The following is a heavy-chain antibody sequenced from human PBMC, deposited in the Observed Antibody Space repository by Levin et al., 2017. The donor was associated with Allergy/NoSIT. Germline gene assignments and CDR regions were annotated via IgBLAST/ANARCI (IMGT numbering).Heavy chain of an antibody. J-gene: IGHJ5*02. CDR3: ARHGPAGIVVVVAATLSTVGRFDP. D-gene: IGHD2-15*01. CDR1: GGSISSSSYY. CDR2: IYYSGST. V-gene: IGHV4-39*01. Sequence: SETLSLTCTVSGGSISSSSYYWGWIRQPPGTGLEWIGSIYYSGSTYYNPSLKSRVTISVDTSKNQFSLKLSSVTAADTAVYYCARHGPAGIVVVVAATLSTVGRFDPWGQGTLVTVSS.